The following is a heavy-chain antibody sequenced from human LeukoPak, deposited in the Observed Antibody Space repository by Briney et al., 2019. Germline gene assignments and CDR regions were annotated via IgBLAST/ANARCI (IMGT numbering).Heavy chain of an antibody. J-gene: IGHJ5*02. V-gene: IGHV4-30-4*01. CDR1: GGSISSGDYY. Sequence: SQTLSLTCTVSGGSISSGDYYWSWIRQPPGKGLEWIGYIYYGGSTYYNPSLKSRVTISVDTSKNQFSLKLSSVTAADTAVYYCARGFLSPRDQDLDPWGQGTLVTVSS. CDR3: ARGFLSPRDQDLDP. D-gene: IGHD2/OR15-2a*01. CDR2: IYYGGST.